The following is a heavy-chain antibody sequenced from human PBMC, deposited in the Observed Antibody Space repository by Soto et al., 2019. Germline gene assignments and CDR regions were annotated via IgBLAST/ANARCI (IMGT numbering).Heavy chain of an antibody. J-gene: IGHJ4*02. Sequence: ASVKVSCKSSGYTFASYGISWVRQAPGQGLEWMGWINAYNGNTNYAQKLQGRVTMTTDTSTGTAYMELRSLRSDDTAAYYCARDVGYGLIDYWXQGTLVTVSS. CDR2: INAYNGNT. V-gene: IGHV1-18*01. CDR1: GYTFASYG. CDR3: ARDVGYGLIDY. D-gene: IGHD5-18*01.